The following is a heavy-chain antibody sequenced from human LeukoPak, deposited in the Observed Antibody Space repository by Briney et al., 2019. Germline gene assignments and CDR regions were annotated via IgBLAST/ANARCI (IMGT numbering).Heavy chain of an antibody. Sequence: GGSLRLSCAASGFTFSSYGMHWVRQAPGKGLEWVAVISYDGRQKYYGDSVKGRFTISRDNPKNTLYLQMNSLRDDDTAVYYCARVFLERLTSGYFDNWGQGTLVTVSP. V-gene: IGHV3-30*03. CDR2: ISYDGRQK. CDR3: ARVFLERLTSGYFDN. D-gene: IGHD3-3*01. J-gene: IGHJ4*02. CDR1: GFTFSSYG.